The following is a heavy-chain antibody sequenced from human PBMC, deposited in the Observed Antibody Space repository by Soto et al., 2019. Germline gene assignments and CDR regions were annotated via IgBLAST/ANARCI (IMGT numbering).Heavy chain of an antibody. CDR1: GGAFSSYT. D-gene: IGHD3-3*01. Sequence: SVKVYCKASGGAFSSYTISWVRQAPGQGLEWMGRIIPILGIANYAQKFQGRVTITADKSTSTAYMELSSLRSEDTAVYYCAREAYYDFWSGYYDLRKGGYYYYYYMDVWGKGTTVTVSS. CDR3: AREAYYDFWSGYYDLRKGGYYYYYYMDV. J-gene: IGHJ6*03. V-gene: IGHV1-69*04. CDR2: IIPILGIA.